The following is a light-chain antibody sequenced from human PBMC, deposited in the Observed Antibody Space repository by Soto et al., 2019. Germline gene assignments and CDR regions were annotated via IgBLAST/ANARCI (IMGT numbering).Light chain of an antibody. Sequence: EIVMTQSPATLSVSPGERATLSCRASQSVNSNLAWYQQKPGQAPRLLIYGASARATGIPARFSGSGSGTEFTLTISSLEPEDFAVYYCQQRSNWPPRYTFGQGTKLEIK. CDR2: GAS. V-gene: IGKV3-15*01. CDR1: QSVNSN. J-gene: IGKJ2*01. CDR3: QQRSNWPPRYT.